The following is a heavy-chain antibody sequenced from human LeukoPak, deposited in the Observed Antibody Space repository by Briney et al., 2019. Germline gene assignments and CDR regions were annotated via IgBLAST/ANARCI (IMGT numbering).Heavy chain of an antibody. V-gene: IGHV4-39*01. Sequence: PSETLSLTCTVSGGSISSSSYYWGWIRQPPGKGLEWIGSINYSGSTYYNPSLKSRVTISVDTSKNQFSLKLSSVTAADTAVYYCARHDYYGSGSYSDYFDYWGQGALVTVSS. J-gene: IGHJ4*02. D-gene: IGHD3-10*01. CDR2: INYSGST. CDR1: GGSISSSSYY. CDR3: ARHDYYGSGSYSDYFDY.